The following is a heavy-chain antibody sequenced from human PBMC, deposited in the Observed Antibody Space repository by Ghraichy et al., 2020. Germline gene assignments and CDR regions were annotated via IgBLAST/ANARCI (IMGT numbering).Heavy chain of an antibody. J-gene: IGHJ4*02. Sequence: SETLSLTCAVYGETFSGYYWTWIRQPPGKGLEWIGEIYHSGGTSYNPSLKSRVTISVDTSKNQFSLKVSSVTAADTAVYYCARTKYCSSTSCYRGFDYWGQGTLVTVAS. V-gene: IGHV4-34*01. CDR2: IYHSGGT. D-gene: IGHD2-2*01. CDR1: GETFSGYY. CDR3: ARTKYCSSTSCYRGFDY.